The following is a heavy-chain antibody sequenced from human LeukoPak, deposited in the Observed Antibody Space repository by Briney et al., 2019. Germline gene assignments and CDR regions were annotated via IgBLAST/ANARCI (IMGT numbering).Heavy chain of an antibody. V-gene: IGHV3-30*02. J-gene: IGHJ4*02. CDR2: IRNDGSNK. CDR3: AKHRTNGDFGY. Sequence: GGSLRLSCAASGFTFSSYGMHWVRQAPGKGLEWVAFIRNDGSNKYYADSVKGRFTISRDNSKNTLYLQMNSLRAEDTAVYYCAKHRTNGDFGYWGQGTLVTVSS. D-gene: IGHD7-27*01. CDR1: GFTFSSYG.